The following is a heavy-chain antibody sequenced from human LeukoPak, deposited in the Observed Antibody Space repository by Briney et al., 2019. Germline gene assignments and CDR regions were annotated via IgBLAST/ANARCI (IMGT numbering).Heavy chain of an antibody. Sequence: GGSLRLSCAASGFTFSSYAMHWVRQAPGKGLEWVAIISYDGSNKYYADSVKGRFTISRDNSKNTLYLQMNSLRAEDTAVYYCASRLGYYDSSGYYYVPYYYYGMDVWGQGTTVTVSS. V-gene: IGHV3-30-3*01. CDR1: GFTFSSYA. J-gene: IGHJ6*02. CDR2: ISYDGSNK. CDR3: ASRLGYYDSSGYYYVPYYYYGMDV. D-gene: IGHD3-22*01.